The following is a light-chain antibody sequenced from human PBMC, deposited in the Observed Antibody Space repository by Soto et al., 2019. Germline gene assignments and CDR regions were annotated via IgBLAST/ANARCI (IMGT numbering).Light chain of an antibody. J-gene: IGKJ1*01. CDR2: AAS. V-gene: IGKV1-13*02. CDR3: QKYYSYSRT. CDR1: QGIRSA. Sequence: SHLTWTTTSLSASVGDRVTITCRASQGIRSALAWYQQKPGKAPELLIYAASTLQSGVPSRFSGSGSGTDFTLTIRRPRSAYFATYQFQKYYSYSRTLGQGTKVAIK.